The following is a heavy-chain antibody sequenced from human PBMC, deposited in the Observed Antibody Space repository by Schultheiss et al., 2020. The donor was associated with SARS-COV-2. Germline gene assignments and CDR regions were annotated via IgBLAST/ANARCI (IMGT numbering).Heavy chain of an antibody. CDR1: GFTFSSYS. V-gene: IGHV3-48*04. CDR2: ISSSGSTI. Sequence: GGSLRLSCAASGFTFSSYSMNWVRQAPGKGLEWVSSISSSGSTIYYADSVKGRFTISRDNAKNSLYLQMNSLRAEDTAVYYCARDLSLYYDFWSGYYPLVDYYGMDVWGQGTTVTVSS. J-gene: IGHJ6*02. CDR3: ARDLSLYYDFWSGYYPLVDYYGMDV. D-gene: IGHD3-3*01.